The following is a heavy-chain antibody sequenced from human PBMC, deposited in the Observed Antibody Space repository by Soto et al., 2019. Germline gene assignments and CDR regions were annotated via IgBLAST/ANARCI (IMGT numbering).Heavy chain of an antibody. Sequence: GGSLTLSCAASGFSFNSYTMNWLRQAPGKGLEWVSSISSSGSFTDYADSVRGRFTISRDNAKNSLYLQMTSLSAEDTAVYYCSTSGSGWYGVDFDVWGQGTKVTVSS. CDR1: GFSFNSYT. D-gene: IGHD6-19*01. V-gene: IGHV3-21*01. CDR2: ISSSGSFT. J-gene: IGHJ3*01. CDR3: STSGSGWYGVDFDV.